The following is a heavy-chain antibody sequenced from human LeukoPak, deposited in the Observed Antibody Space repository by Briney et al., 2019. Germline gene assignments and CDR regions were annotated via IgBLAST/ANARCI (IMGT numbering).Heavy chain of an antibody. CDR3: ARRAAALGAFDI. CDR2: IKSDGSST. CDR1: GFTFSSYW. V-gene: IGHV3-74*01. D-gene: IGHD6-13*01. Sequence: GGSLRLSCAASGFTFSSYWMHWVRQAPGKGLVWVSRIKSDGSSTSYADSVKGRFTISRDNAKNTLYLQMNSLRAEDTAVYYCARRAAALGAFDIWGQGTMVTASS. J-gene: IGHJ3*02.